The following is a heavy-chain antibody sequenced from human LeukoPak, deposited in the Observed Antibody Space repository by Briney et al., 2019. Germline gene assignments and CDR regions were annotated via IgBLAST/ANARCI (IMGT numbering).Heavy chain of an antibody. D-gene: IGHD3-16*01. CDR3: ARGGVGDYVWVSYPYTFDY. CDR2: INPNSGGT. J-gene: IGHJ4*02. Sequence: ASVKVSCKASGYTFTGYYMHWVRQAPGQGLEWMGWINPNSGGTNYAQKFQGWVTMTRDTSISTAYMELSRLRSDDTAVYYCARGGVGDYVWVSYPYTFDYWGQGTLVTVSS. CDR1: GYTFTGYY. V-gene: IGHV1-2*04.